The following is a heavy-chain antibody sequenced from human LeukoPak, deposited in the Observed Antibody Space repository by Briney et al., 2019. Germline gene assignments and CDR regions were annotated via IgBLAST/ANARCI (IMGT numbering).Heavy chain of an antibody. V-gene: IGHV3-30-3*01. CDR2: ISYDGSNK. Sequence: GRSLRLSCAASGFTFSSYAMHWVRQAPGKGLEWVAVISYDGSNKYYADSVKGRFTISRDNSKNTLYLQMNSLKAEDTAVYYCASDSVIDSSGSGYWGQGTLVTVSS. CDR1: GFTFSSYA. D-gene: IGHD3-22*01. J-gene: IGHJ4*02. CDR3: ASDSVIDSSGSGY.